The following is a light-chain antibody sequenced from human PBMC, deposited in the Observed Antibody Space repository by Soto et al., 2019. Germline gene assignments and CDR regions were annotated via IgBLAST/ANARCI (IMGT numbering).Light chain of an antibody. CDR3: SSYVGNNNLV. Sequence: QSALTQPPSASGSPGQSVTISCTGTSSDVGAYNYVSWYQQHPGKAPNLMIYEVNKRPSGVPDRFSGSKSGNTASLTVSGLQAEDEADYYCSSYVGNNNLVFGGGTKVTVL. J-gene: IGLJ2*01. V-gene: IGLV2-8*01. CDR2: EVN. CDR1: SSDVGAYNY.